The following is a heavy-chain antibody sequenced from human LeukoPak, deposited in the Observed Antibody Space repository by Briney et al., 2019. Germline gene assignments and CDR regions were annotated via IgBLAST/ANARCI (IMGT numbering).Heavy chain of an antibody. D-gene: IGHD2-21*01. CDR2: INPNSGGT. V-gene: IGHV1-2*02. Sequence: ASVKVSCKTTGYSFTDYYMHWVRQAPGQGLEWMGWINPNSGGTSAAQKFQGRVTMTRDTSITTVYMEVSWLTSDDTAIYYCARADRLHGGPYLIGPWGQGTLVTVSS. J-gene: IGHJ5*02. CDR3: ARADRLHGGPYLIGP. CDR1: GYSFTDYY.